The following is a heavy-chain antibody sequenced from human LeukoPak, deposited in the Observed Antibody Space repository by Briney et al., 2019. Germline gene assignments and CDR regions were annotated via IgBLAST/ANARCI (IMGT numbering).Heavy chain of an antibody. CDR1: GFTFSSYA. CDR2: ISGSGGST. Sequence: GGSLRLSCAASGFTFSSYAMSWVRQAPGKGLEWVSAISGSGGSTYYADSVKGRFTISRDNSKNTLYLQMNSLRAEDTAVHYCAKGLRRGYSYGFIDYWGQGTLVTVSS. D-gene: IGHD5-18*01. CDR3: AKGLRRGYSYGFIDY. V-gene: IGHV3-23*01. J-gene: IGHJ4*02.